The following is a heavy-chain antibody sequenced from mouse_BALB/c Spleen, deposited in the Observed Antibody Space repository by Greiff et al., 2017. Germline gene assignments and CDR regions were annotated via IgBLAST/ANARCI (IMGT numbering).Heavy chain of an antibody. CDR3: ARKGDYDYGFAY. J-gene: IGHJ3*01. Sequence: VQLQQSGAELVRPGTSVKISCKASSYTFTNYWLGWVKQRPGHGLEWIGDIYPGGGYTNYNEKFKGKATLTADTSSSTAYMQLSSLTSEDSAVYFCARKGDYDYGFAYWGQGTLVTVSA. CDR2: IYPGGGYT. CDR1: SYTFTNYW. V-gene: IGHV1-63*02. D-gene: IGHD2-4*01.